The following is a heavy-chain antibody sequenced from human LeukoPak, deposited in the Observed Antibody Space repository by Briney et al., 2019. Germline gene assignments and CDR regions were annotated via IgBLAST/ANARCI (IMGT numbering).Heavy chain of an antibody. CDR1: GFTVSSNY. J-gene: IGHJ4*02. Sequence: GGSLRLSCAASGFTVSSNYMSWVRQAPGKGLEWVSVIYSGGSTYYADSVKGRFTNSRDNSKNTLYLQMNSLRAEDTAVYYCARADDYGDSLDYWGQGTLVTVSS. V-gene: IGHV3-53*01. CDR2: IYSGGST. D-gene: IGHD4-17*01. CDR3: ARADDYGDSLDY.